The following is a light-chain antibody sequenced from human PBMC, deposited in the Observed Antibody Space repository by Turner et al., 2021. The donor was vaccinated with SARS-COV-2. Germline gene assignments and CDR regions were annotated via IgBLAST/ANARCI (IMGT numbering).Light chain of an antibody. J-gene: IGKJ5*01. CDR1: QDISSY. V-gene: IGKV1-9*01. CDR2: AAS. CDR3: QQLNDYIT. Sequence: DIQLTQSPSFLSAPVGDRVTITCRASQDISSYLAWYQQKPGEAPKVLIYAASTLQSGFPSRFSGSGSGTEFTLTISSLQPEDSATYYCQQLNDYITFGQGTRLEIK.